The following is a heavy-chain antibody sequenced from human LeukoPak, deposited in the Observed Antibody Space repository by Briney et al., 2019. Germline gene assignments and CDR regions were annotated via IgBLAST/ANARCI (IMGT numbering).Heavy chain of an antibody. CDR3: AKALTMIVVGYYFDY. Sequence: GGSLRLSCAASGFTFDDYAMHWVRQAPGKGLEWVSGISWNSGSIGYADSVKGRFTISRDNAKNSLYLQMNSLRAEDTALYYCAKALTMIVVGYYFDYWGQGTQVTVSS. V-gene: IGHV3-9*01. D-gene: IGHD3-22*01. J-gene: IGHJ4*02. CDR2: ISWNSGSI. CDR1: GFTFDDYA.